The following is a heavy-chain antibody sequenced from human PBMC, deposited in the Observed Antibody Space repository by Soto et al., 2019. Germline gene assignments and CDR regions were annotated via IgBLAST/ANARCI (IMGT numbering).Heavy chain of an antibody. CDR3: KLGTYMDAFDI. CDR1: GGTFSSYT. D-gene: IGHD6-6*01. CDR2: IIPILGIA. Sequence: QVQLVQSGAEVKKPGSSVKVSCKASGGTFSSYTISWVRQAPGQGLEWMGRIIPILGIANYAQKFQGRVMITADKSTSTAYMELSSLRSEDTAVYYCKLGTYMDAFDIWGQGTMVTVSS. V-gene: IGHV1-69*02. J-gene: IGHJ3*02.